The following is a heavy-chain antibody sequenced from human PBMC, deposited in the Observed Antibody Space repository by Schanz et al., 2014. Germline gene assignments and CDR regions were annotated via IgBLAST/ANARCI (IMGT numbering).Heavy chain of an antibody. CDR1: GFTVSNNY. CDR3: ARDPGGTKTHGL. J-gene: IGHJ4*02. Sequence: EVQLVESGGELVQPGGSLRLSCAASGFTVSNNYMSWVRQAPGKGLECVSIIYSDGSTYYVDSVKGRFIISRDNSKNTVYLQMNSLRAEDTAVYYCARDPGGTKTHGLWGQGTLVTVSS. D-gene: IGHD2-15*01. V-gene: IGHV3-66*01. CDR2: IYSDGST.